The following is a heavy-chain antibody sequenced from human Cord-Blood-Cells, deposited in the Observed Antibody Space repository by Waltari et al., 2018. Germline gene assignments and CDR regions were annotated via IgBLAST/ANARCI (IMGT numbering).Heavy chain of an antibody. Sequence: QVQLQQWGAGLLKPSETLSLTCAVYGGSFSGYYWSWIRQPPGKGLEGIGEINHSGSTHYNPSLKSRVTISVATSKNQFSLKLSSVTAADTAVYYCARGVIVVVVAATNAFDIWGQGTMVTVSS. J-gene: IGHJ3*02. V-gene: IGHV4-34*01. D-gene: IGHD2-15*01. CDR1: GGSFSGYY. CDR2: INHSGST. CDR3: ARGVIVVVVAATNAFDI.